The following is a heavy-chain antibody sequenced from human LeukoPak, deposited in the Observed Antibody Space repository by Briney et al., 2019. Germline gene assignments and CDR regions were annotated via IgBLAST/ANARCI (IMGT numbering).Heavy chain of an antibody. V-gene: IGHV1-69*13. CDR1: GGTFSSYA. Sequence: SVKVSCKASGGTFSSYAISWVRQAPGQGLEWMGGIIPIFGTANYAQKFQGRVMITADESTSTAYMELSSLRSEDTAVYYCASPRDSSGYYYPMDYWGQGTLVTVSS. D-gene: IGHD3-22*01. CDR2: IIPIFGTA. CDR3: ASPRDSSGYYYPMDY. J-gene: IGHJ4*02.